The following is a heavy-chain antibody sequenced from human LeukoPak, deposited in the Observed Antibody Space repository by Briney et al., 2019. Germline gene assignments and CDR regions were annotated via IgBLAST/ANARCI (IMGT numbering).Heavy chain of an antibody. V-gene: IGHV4-59*01. CDR2: MYDSGST. J-gene: IGHJ4*02. D-gene: IGHD1-26*01. Sequence: SESLSLTCTVSGGSFSSYYWSWIRQPPGKGLELIGYMYDSGSTNYNPSLKSRVTISVDTSKNQFSLRLNSVTAADTAVYYCARHGGSYTFDLLGQGVLVTVSS. CDR1: GGSFSSYY. CDR3: ARHGGSYTFDL.